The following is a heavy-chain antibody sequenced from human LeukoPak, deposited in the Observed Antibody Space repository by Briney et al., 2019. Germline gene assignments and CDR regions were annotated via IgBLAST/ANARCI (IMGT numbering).Heavy chain of an antibody. Sequence: GGSLRLSCAASGFTFSSYAMSWVRQAPGKGLEWVSAISGSGGSTYYADSVKGRFTISRDNSKNTLYLQMNSLRAEDTAVYYCATGSGSHFWTPPNIWGQGTMVTVSS. J-gene: IGHJ3*02. V-gene: IGHV3-23*01. CDR2: ISGSGGST. CDR3: ATGSGSHFWTPPNI. CDR1: GFTFSSYA. D-gene: IGHD1-26*01.